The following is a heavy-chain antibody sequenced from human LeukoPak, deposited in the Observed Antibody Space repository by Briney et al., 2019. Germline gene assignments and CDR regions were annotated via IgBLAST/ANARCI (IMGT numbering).Heavy chain of an antibody. Sequence: MTSETLSLTCAVYGGSFSGYYWSWIRHPPGKGLEWIGEINHSGSTNYNPSLKSRVTISIDTSKNQFSLKLTSVTAADTAVYYCAREVVRGNSYWGQGTLVTVSS. J-gene: IGHJ4*02. V-gene: IGHV4-34*01. D-gene: IGHD3-10*01. CDR2: INHSGST. CDR3: AREVVRGNSY. CDR1: GGSFSGYY.